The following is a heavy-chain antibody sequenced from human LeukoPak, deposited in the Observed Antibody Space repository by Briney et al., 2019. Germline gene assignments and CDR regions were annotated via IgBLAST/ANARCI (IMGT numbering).Heavy chain of an antibody. CDR2: ISYDGSNK. Sequence: SGGSLRLSCAASGFTFSSYAMHWVRQAPGKGLEWVAVISYDGSNKYYADSVKGRFTISRDNSKNTLYLQMNSLRAEDTAVYYCAKALNFDCWGQGTLVTVSS. CDR3: AKALNFDC. V-gene: IGHV3-30*04. CDR1: GFTFSSYA. J-gene: IGHJ4*02.